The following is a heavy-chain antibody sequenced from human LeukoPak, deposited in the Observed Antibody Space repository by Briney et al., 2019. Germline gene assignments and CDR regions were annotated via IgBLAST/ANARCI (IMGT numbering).Heavy chain of an antibody. J-gene: IGHJ4*02. D-gene: IGHD3-22*01. CDR1: GGSIISGDSY. V-gene: IGHV4-30-4*01. CDR2: IYYSGST. CDR3: TRDVPRSSGYPDN. Sequence: SETLSLTCSVSGGSIISGDSYWSWIRQPPGKGLEWIGYIYYSGSTYYNPSLKSRVAISVDTSKNQFSLTVSSVTAADTAVYYCTRDVPRSSGYPDNWGQGTLVTVSS.